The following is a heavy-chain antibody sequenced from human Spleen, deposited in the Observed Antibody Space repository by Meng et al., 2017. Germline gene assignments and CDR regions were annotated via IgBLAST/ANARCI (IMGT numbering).Heavy chain of an antibody. V-gene: IGHV4-59*12. CDR1: GGFINSYY. CDR3: VYFWSGYFT. CDR2: SDHFGNT. Sequence: QLHLQESGPGMVKSSETLSLTCTVSGGFINSYYWRWIRQPPGKGLEWIGGSDHFGNTIYNPSLKGRLTISVDTSKNQISLRLSSVIAADTAVYYCVYFWSGYFTSGQGTLVTVSS. D-gene: IGHD3-3*01. J-gene: IGHJ5*02.